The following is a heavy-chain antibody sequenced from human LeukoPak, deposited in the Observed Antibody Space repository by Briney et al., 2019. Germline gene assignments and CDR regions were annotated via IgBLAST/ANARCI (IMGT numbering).Heavy chain of an antibody. D-gene: IGHD3-9*01. Sequence: ASVKVSCKASGYTFTSYGISWVRQAPGQGLEWMGWISAYNGNTNYAQTLQGRVTMTTDTSTSTAYIELRSLRSDDTAVYYCARGHLRYFDWLWNPWGQGTLVTVSS. V-gene: IGHV1-18*04. CDR1: GYTFTSYG. J-gene: IGHJ5*02. CDR2: ISAYNGNT. CDR3: ARGHLRYFDWLWNP.